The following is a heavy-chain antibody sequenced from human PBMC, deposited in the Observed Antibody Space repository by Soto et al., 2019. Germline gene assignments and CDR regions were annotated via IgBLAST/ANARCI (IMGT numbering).Heavy chain of an antibody. Sequence: GGSLRLSCAAFGFTFISYAMSWVRQAPGKGLEWVSAISGSGGSTYYADSVKGRFTISRDNSKNTLYLQMNSLRAEDTAVHYCAKDRYYYDSSPFDYWGQGTLVTVSS. D-gene: IGHD3-22*01. CDR1: GFTFISYA. CDR3: AKDRYYYDSSPFDY. J-gene: IGHJ4*02. V-gene: IGHV3-23*01. CDR2: ISGSGGST.